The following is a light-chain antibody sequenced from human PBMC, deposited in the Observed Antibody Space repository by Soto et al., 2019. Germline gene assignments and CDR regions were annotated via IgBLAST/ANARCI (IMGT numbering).Light chain of an antibody. V-gene: IGKV1-5*01. CDR1: QSINAW. CDR2: DAS. CDR3: RQFAISTT. Sequence: IQMTQSPSTLSASVGDRVTLTCRASQSINAWLAWYQQKPGKAPKLLIYDASSLQSGVPSRFSGSGSGTEFTLTISSLQPDDFATYYCRQFAISTTFGQGTKVDIK. J-gene: IGKJ1*01.